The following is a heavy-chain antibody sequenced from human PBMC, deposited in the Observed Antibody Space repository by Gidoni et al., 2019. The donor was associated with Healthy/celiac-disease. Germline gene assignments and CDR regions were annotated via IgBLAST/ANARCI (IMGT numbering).Heavy chain of an antibody. V-gene: IGHV3-48*01. CDR1: GFTFRSYS. Sequence: EVQLVESGGGLVQPGGSLRLSCAASGFTFRSYSRNWVRQAPGKGLEWCSYISSSRSTIYYADSVKGRFTISRDNAKNSLYLQMNSLRAEDTAVYYCARAPYYYDSSGYYLYYFDYWGQGTLVTVSS. D-gene: IGHD3-22*01. CDR3: ARAPYYYDSSGYYLYYFDY. CDR2: ISSSRSTI. J-gene: IGHJ4*02.